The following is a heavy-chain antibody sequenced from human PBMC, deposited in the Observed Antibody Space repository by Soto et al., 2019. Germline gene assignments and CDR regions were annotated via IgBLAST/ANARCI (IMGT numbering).Heavy chain of an antibody. CDR2: IMPIFRTP. CDR3: ARANVPLQLGGNYYYILDV. D-gene: IGHD5-12*01. V-gene: IGHV1-69*12. CDR1: GGSFSNAA. J-gene: IGHJ6*02. Sequence: QVQLEQSGAEVKKPGSSVKVSCKASGGSFSNAAISWVRQAPGQGLEWMGGIMPIFRTPDYAQKFPGRVTITADESTSTAYMELSGLRSADTAIYYCARANVPLQLGGNYYYILDVWGQGTTVTVSS.